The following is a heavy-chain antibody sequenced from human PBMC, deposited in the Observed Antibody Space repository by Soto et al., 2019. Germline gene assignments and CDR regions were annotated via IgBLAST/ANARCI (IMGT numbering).Heavy chain of an antibody. J-gene: IGHJ4*02. CDR3: ARSQEEQYVWGSNNFDY. D-gene: IGHD3-16*01. V-gene: IGHV4-31*03. Sequence: SETLSPTCTVSGGSISSGGYYWSWIRQHPGKGLEWIGYIYYSGSTYYNPSLKSRVTISVDTSKNQFSLKLSSVTAADTAVYYCARSQEEQYVWGSNNFDYWGQGTLVTVSS. CDR1: GGSISSGGYY. CDR2: IYYSGST.